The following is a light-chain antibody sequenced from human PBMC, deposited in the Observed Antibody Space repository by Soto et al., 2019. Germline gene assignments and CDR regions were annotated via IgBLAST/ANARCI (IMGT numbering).Light chain of an antibody. V-gene: IGLV2-14*01. J-gene: IGLJ2*01. CDR1: SSDVGGYRS. CDR2: DVS. Sequence: QSVLTQPASVSGSPGQSITISCTGTSSDVGGYRSVSWYQHHPGKAPELMIYDVSLRPSGVSNRFSGSKSGNTASLTISGLQAEDEADYYCSSYKNSDTVIFGGGTKLTVL. CDR3: SSYKNSDTVI.